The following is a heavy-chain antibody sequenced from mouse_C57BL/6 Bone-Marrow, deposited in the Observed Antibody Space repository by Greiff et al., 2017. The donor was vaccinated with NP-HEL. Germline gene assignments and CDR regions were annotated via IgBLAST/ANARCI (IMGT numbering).Heavy chain of an antibody. CDR3: AVPYYGSSYGYYFDY. V-gene: IGHV1-75*01. CDR1: GYTFTDYY. CDR2: IFPGSGST. J-gene: IGHJ2*01. Sequence: VQLQQSGPELVKPGASVKISCKASGYTFTDYYINWVKQRPGQGLEWIGWIFPGSGSTYYNEKFKGKATLTVDKSSSTAYMLLSSLTSEDSAVYFCAVPYYGSSYGYYFDYWGQGTTLTVSS. D-gene: IGHD1-1*01.